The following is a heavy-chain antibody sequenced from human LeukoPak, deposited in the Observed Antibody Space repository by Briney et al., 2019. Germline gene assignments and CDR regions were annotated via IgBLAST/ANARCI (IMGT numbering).Heavy chain of an antibody. D-gene: IGHD2-15*01. V-gene: IGHV3-74*01. CDR3: AREDLAAFDY. CDR1: GFTFSSYR. Sequence: GGSLRLSCAAYGFTFSSYRRPWVRQAPGKVLVCVSRINSDGSSPSYAASVRGHVNGSGDKAKITRYLQMNSLRAEDTAVYYCAREDLAAFDYWGQGTLVTVSS. CDR2: INSDGSSP. J-gene: IGHJ4*02.